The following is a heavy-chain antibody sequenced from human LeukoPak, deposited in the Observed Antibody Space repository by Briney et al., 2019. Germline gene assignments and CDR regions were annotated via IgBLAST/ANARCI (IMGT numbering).Heavy chain of an antibody. CDR2: IKQDGSEK. CDR1: GFTFDDYG. Sequence: PGGSLRLSCAASGFTFDDYGMSWVRQAPGKGLEWVANIKQDGSEKYYVDSVKGRFTISRDNAKNSLYLQMNSLRAEDTAVYYCARESGSYCWGQGTLVTVSS. D-gene: IGHD1-26*01. CDR3: ARESGSYC. V-gene: IGHV3-7*01. J-gene: IGHJ4*02.